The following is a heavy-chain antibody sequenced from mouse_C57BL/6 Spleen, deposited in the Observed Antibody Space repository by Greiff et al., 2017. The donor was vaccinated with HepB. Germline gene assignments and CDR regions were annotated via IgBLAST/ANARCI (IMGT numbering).Heavy chain of an antibody. CDR2: ISGGGGNT. D-gene: IGHD1-1*01. J-gene: IGHJ3*01. Sequence: DVMLVESGGGLVKPGGSLKLSCAASGFTFSSYTMSWVRQTPEKRLEWVATISGGGGNTYYPDSVKGRFTISRDNAKNTLYLQISSLRSEDTALYYCARGDYYGSSSFAYWGQGTLVTVSA. CDR3: ARGDYYGSSSFAY. CDR1: GFTFSSYT. V-gene: IGHV5-9*01.